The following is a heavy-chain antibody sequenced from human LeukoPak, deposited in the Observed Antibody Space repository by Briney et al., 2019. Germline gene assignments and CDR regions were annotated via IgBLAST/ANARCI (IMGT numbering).Heavy chain of an antibody. J-gene: IGHJ4*02. CDR2: ISGSGGST. D-gene: IGHD6-13*01. V-gene: IGHV3-23*01. CDR1: GFTFSSYA. CDR3: VKQQQLGGFDY. Sequence: GGSLRLSCAASGFTFSSYAMSWVRQAPGKGLEWVSAISGSGGSTYYADSVKGRFTISRDNSRNTLYLQMNSLRAEDTAVYYCVKQQQLGGFDYWGQGTLVTVSS.